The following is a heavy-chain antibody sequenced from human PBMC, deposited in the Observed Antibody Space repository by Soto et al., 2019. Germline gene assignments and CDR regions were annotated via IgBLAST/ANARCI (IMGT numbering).Heavy chain of an antibody. J-gene: IGHJ4*02. CDR1: GFTFSSYG. V-gene: IGHV3-30*18. CDR3: AKGTFFYDRSGYKAEWVDY. Sequence: PGGSLRLSCAASGFTFSSYGMHWVHQAPGKGLEWVAVISYDGSNKYYADSVKGRFTISRDNSKNTLYLQMNSLRAEDTAVYYCAKGTFFYDRSGYKAEWVDYWGQGTLVTVSS. D-gene: IGHD3-22*01. CDR2: ISYDGSNK.